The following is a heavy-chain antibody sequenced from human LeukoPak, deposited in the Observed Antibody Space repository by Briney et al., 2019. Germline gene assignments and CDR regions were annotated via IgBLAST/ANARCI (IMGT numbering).Heavy chain of an antibody. V-gene: IGHV3-23*01. J-gene: IGHJ4*02. CDR3: AKGNSGSYLMHFDY. CDR1: GFTFSSYD. Sequence: GGSLTLSCAASGFTFSSYDMSGVRQAPGKGLEWVSGFSASGGTTYYADSVKGRFTISRDNSKNTLYLQMNSLRAEDTAVYYCAKGNSGSYLMHFDYWGQGTLVTVSS. D-gene: IGHD1-26*01. CDR2: FSASGGTT.